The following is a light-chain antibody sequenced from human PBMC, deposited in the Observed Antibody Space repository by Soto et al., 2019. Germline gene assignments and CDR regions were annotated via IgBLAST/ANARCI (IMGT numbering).Light chain of an antibody. CDR1: SSDIGAYDY. J-gene: IGLJ2*01. CDR2: EVN. Sequence: QSALTQPASLSGSPGQSITISCTGTSSDIGAYDYVSWFQQHPGKAPKLMISEVNDWPSGVSSRFSGSTSAYTAFLTISGLQAADEADYFCSSFTTSGTLLFGGGTKVTVL. CDR3: SSFTTSGTLL. V-gene: IGLV2-14*01.